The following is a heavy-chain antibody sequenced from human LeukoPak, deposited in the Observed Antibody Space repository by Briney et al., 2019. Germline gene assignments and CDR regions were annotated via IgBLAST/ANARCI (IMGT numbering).Heavy chain of an antibody. CDR3: ARGTAGGAINWGIDY. CDR2: IKQDGSEK. Sequence: GGSLRLSCAASGFTFSSHCMNWARQAPGKGLEWVANIKQDGSEKYYVDSVKGRFTNSRDNAKNSLYLQMNSLRAEDTAVYYCARGTAGGAINWGIDYWGQGTLVTVSS. V-gene: IGHV3-7*01. D-gene: IGHD3-16*02. J-gene: IGHJ4*02. CDR1: GFTFSSHC.